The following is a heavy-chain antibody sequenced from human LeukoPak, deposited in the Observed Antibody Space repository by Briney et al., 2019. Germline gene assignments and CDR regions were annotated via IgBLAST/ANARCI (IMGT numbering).Heavy chain of an antibody. Sequence: QPGGSLRLSCAASGFTFSSYWMSWVRQAPGKGLEWVANIKQDGSEKYYVDSVKGRFTISRDNAKNSLYLQMNSLRAEDTAVYYCARARAPPMVRGVITYMDVWGKGTTVTVSS. CDR1: GFTFSSYW. J-gene: IGHJ6*03. V-gene: IGHV3-7*01. CDR3: ARARAPPMVRGVITYMDV. D-gene: IGHD3-10*01. CDR2: IKQDGSEK.